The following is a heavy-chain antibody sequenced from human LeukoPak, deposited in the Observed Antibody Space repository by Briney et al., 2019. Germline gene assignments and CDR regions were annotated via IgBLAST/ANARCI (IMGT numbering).Heavy chain of an antibody. D-gene: IGHD6-19*01. CDR3: ARDRIAVAGRKYYYYMDV. V-gene: IGHV1-69*06. CDR1: GGTFSSYA. Sequence: SVKVSCKASGGTFSSYAIGWVRQAPGQGLEWMGGIIPSLGTANYAQKFKGRVTITADKSTSTAYMELSSLRSEDTAVYYCARDRIAVAGRKYYYYMDVWGKGTTVTVSS. CDR2: IIPSLGTA. J-gene: IGHJ6*03.